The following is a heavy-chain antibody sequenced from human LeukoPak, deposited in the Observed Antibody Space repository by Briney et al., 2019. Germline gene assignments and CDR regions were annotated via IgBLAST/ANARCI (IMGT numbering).Heavy chain of an antibody. Sequence: GESLRISCKGSGYNFTSFWINWVRQMPCKGLEWMARIDPTDSYINYSPSFRGHITISADKYITTAYLQWSSLKASDTAMYYCARHAYGDYEDYWGQGTLVTVSS. CDR1: GYNFTSFW. CDR3: ARHAYGDYEDY. CDR2: IDPTDSYI. V-gene: IGHV5-10-1*01. J-gene: IGHJ4*02. D-gene: IGHD4-17*01.